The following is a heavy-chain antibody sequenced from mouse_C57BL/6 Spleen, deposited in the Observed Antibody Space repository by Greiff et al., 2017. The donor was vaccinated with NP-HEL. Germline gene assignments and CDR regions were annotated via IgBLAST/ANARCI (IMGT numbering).Heavy chain of an antibody. V-gene: IGHV14-4*01. D-gene: IGHD4-1*02. CDR2: IDPENGDT. CDR3: TQLGFAY. CDR1: GFNIKDDY. J-gene: IGHJ3*01. Sequence: VQLKESGAELVRPGASVKLSCTASGFNIKDDYMHWVKQRPEQGLEWIGWIDPENGDTEYASKFQGKATITADTSSNTAYLQLSSLTSEDTAVYYCTQLGFAYWGQGTLVTVSA.